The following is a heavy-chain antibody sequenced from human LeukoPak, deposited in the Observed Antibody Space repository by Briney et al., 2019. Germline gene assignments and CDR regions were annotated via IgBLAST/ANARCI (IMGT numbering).Heavy chain of an antibody. CDR3: ARDFVVVPAAEY. CDR1: GFTFSSYS. CDR2: ISSSSSYI. Sequence: PGGSLRLSCAASGFTFSSYSMNWVRQAPGKGLEWVSSISSSSSYIYYADSVKGRFTISRDNAKNSLDLQMNSLRAEDTAVYYCARDFVVVPAAEYWGQGTLVTVSS. J-gene: IGHJ4*02. D-gene: IGHD2-2*01. V-gene: IGHV3-21*01.